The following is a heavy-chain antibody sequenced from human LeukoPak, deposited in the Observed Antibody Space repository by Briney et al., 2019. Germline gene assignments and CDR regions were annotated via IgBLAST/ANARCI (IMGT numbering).Heavy chain of an antibody. J-gene: IGHJ3*01. CDR3: AKEGALGFCSSTTCSFGAFDV. Sequence: VRSLRLSCAASGFTFSSYGMHWVSRAPGNGLEWLAIISHDVSKKYHADSVKDRFTITRDDSTDTLYLQMNSLGAEDTAVYYCAKEGALGFCSSTTCSFGAFDVWGQGTKVTVSS. D-gene: IGHD2-2*01. V-gene: IGHV3-30*18. CDR1: GFTFSSYG. CDR2: ISHDVSKK.